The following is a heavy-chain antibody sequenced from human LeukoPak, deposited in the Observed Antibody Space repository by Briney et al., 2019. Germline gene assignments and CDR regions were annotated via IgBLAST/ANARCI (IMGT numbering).Heavy chain of an antibody. Sequence: GGSLRLSCAASGFTFSSYGMHWVRQAPGKGLEWVAVISYDGSNKYYADSVKGRFTISRDNSKNTLFVQMNSLRAEDTAVYYCASDVGATTGYFDYWGQGTLVAVSS. CDR3: ASDVGATTGYFDY. D-gene: IGHD1-26*01. J-gene: IGHJ4*02. CDR2: ISYDGSNK. V-gene: IGHV3-30*03. CDR1: GFTFSSYG.